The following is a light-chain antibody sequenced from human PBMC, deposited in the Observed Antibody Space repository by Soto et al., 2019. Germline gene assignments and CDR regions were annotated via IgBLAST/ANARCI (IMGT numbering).Light chain of an antibody. CDR1: SSDVGGYNY. V-gene: IGLV2-8*01. CDR3: SSYAGSYTVV. CDR2: EVN. Sequence: QSALTQPPSASGSPGQSVTISCTGTSSDVGGYNYVSWYQQHPGKAPKLMIYEVNKRPSGVPDRFSGSKSGNTASLTVSGLQTEDEADYYCSSYAGSYTVVFGGGTKLTVL. J-gene: IGLJ2*01.